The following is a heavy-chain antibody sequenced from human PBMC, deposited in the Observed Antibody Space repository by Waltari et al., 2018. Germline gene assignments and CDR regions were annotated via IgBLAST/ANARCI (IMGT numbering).Heavy chain of an antibody. CDR1: GYTFTSSA. CDR2: INAGNGNT. Sequence: QVQLVQSGAEVKKPGASVTVSCKASGYTFTSSAMHWVRQAPGQRLEWMGWINAGNGNTKYSQKFQGRVTITRDTSASTAYMELSSLRSEDTAVYYCATLAYCGGDCYSDMSMDVWGQGTTVTVSS. CDR3: ATLAYCGGDCYSDMSMDV. V-gene: IGHV1-3*01. J-gene: IGHJ6*02. D-gene: IGHD2-21*02.